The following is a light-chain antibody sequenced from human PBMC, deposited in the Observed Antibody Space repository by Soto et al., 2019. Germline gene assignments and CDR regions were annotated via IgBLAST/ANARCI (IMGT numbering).Light chain of an antibody. J-gene: IGKJ2*01. CDR2: DAS. CDR1: RSLVGG. V-gene: IGKV1-5*01. CDR3: QQYNRYSSFT. Sequence: TKRPHSPSPLPAPLGEGVPFPCRASRSLVGGLACNQQKPGKAPKLLTYDASNLESGVPSRFSGSGSGTEFTLTISSLQPDDFATYYCQQYNRYSSFTFGQGTNLEIK.